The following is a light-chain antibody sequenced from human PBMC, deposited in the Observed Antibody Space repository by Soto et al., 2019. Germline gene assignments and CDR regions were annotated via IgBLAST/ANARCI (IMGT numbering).Light chain of an antibody. CDR2: KVT. Sequence: QSALTQPASVSGSPGQSITISCTGTSSDVGGYNYVSWYQQYPGRVPKLLIYKVTNRPSGVSNRFSGSKSGNTASLTISGLQAEDEADYYCSSYTSSSTWVFGGGTQLTVL. CDR1: SSDVGGYNY. CDR3: SSYTSSSTWV. J-gene: IGLJ3*02. V-gene: IGLV2-14*01.